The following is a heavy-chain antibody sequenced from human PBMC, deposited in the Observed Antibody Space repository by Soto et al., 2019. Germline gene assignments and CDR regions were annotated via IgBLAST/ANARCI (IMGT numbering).Heavy chain of an antibody. V-gene: IGHV3-30-3*01. Sequence: GGSLRLSCAASGFTFSSYAMHWVRQAPGKGLEWVAVISYDGSNKYYADSVKGRFTISRDNSKNTLYLQMNSLRAEDTAVYYCARGVTNYYDSSGEPEYFQHWGQGTLVTVSS. CDR2: ISYDGSNK. J-gene: IGHJ1*01. CDR3: ARGVTNYYDSSGEPEYFQH. CDR1: GFTFSSYA. D-gene: IGHD3-22*01.